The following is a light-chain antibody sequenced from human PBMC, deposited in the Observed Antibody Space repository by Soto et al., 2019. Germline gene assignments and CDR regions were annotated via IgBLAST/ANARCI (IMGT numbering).Light chain of an antibody. CDR3: SSSTSSSTLV. CDR2: DVS. CDR1: SSDVGAYDY. Sequence: QSALPQPASVSGSPGQSITVSCTGTSSDVGAYDYVSWYQHHPGKAPKLMIYDVSYRPSGVSNRFSGSKSGNTASLTISGLQAEDEADYYCSSSTSSSTLVFGTGTKVTVL. V-gene: IGLV2-14*03. J-gene: IGLJ1*01.